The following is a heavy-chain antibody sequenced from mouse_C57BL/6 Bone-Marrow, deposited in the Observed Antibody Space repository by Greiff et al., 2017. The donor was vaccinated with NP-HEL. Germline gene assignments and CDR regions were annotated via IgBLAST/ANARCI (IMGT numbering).Heavy chain of an antibody. CDR1: GYAFTNYL. Sequence: VQLQQSGAELVRPGTSVKVSCKASGYAFTNYLIEWVKQRPGQGLEWIGVINPGSGGTNYNEKFKGKATLTADKSSSTVYMQLSSLTSEDSAVYFCARSGLWLRQNYWGQGTTLTVSS. CDR3: ARSGLWLRQNY. J-gene: IGHJ2*01. D-gene: IGHD2-2*01. V-gene: IGHV1-54*01. CDR2: INPGSGGT.